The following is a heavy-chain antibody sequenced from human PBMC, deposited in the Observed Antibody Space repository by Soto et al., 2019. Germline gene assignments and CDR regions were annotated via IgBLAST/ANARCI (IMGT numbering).Heavy chain of an antibody. Sequence: GGSLRLSCAASGFTFSSYGMHWVREAPGKGLEWVAVISYDGSNKYYADSVKGRFTISRDNSKNTLYLQMNSLRAEDTAVYYCAKDGAYYDFWSGYHDAFDIWGQGTMVTVSS. V-gene: IGHV3-30*18. CDR2: ISYDGSNK. CDR1: GFTFSSYG. J-gene: IGHJ3*02. CDR3: AKDGAYYDFWSGYHDAFDI. D-gene: IGHD3-3*01.